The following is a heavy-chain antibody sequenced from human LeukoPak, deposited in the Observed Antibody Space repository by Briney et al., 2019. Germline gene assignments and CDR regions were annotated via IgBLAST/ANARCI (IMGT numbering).Heavy chain of an antibody. CDR1: GFTFDDYA. J-gene: IGHJ4*02. V-gene: IGHV3-9*01. CDR2: ISWNSGSI. CDR3: AKDQEGITMVRWFGELFTSGIFDY. D-gene: IGHD3-10*01. Sequence: PGRSLRLSCAASGFTFDDYAMHWVRQAPGKGLEWVSGISWNSGSIGYADSVKGRFTISRDNSKNTLYLQMNSLRAEDTAVYYCAKDQEGITMVRWFGELFTSGIFDYWGQGTLVTVSS.